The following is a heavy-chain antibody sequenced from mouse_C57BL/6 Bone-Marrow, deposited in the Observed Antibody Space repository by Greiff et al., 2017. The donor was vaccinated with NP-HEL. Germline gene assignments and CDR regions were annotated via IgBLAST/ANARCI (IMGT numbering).Heavy chain of an antibody. CDR2: INPSTGGT. D-gene: IGHD1-1*01. CDR1: GYSFTGYY. J-gene: IGHJ3*01. CDR3: ARLVYYYGSAY. Sequence: EVQLQQSGPELVKPGASVKISCKASGYSFTGYYMNWVKQSPEKSLEWIGEINPSTGGTTYNQKFKAKATLTVDKSSSTAYMQLKSLTSEDSAVYYCARLVYYYGSAYWGQGTLVTVSA. V-gene: IGHV1-42*01.